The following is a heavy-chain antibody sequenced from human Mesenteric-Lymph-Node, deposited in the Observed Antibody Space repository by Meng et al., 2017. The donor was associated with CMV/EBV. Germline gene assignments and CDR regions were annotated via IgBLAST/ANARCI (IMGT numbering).Heavy chain of an antibody. V-gene: IGHV3-48*04. J-gene: IGHJ4*02. CDR2: ISGSGNII. Sequence: GGSLRLSCAASGFTFSSYSMNWVRQAPGQGLEWVSYISGSGNIIYYADSVKGRFTISRDNAKNSLYLQMNDLRVEDTAVYYCVRDQGGWYPLDYWGQGTLVTVSS. CDR1: GFTFSSYS. CDR3: VRDQGGWYPLDY. D-gene: IGHD6-19*01.